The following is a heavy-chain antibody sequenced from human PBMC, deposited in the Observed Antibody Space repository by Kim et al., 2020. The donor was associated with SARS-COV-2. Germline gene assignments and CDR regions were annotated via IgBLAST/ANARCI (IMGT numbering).Heavy chain of an antibody. V-gene: IGHV3-21*04. D-gene: IGHD6-19*01. Sequence: GGSLRLSCAASGFTFSSYSMNWVRQAPGKGLEWVSSISSSSSYIYYADSVKGRFTISRDNAKNSLYLQMNSLRAEDTAVYYCARDFHWPSGWYGYYYYGMDVWGQGTTVTVSS. CDR3: ARDFHWPSGWYGYYYYGMDV. J-gene: IGHJ6*02. CDR1: GFTFSSYS. CDR2: ISSSSSYI.